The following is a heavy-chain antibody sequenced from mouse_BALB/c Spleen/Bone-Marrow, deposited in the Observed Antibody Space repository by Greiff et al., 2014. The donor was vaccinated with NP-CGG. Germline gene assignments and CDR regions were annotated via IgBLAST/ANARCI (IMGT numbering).Heavy chain of an antibody. CDR1: GYAFSTYW. CDR2: IYPGDGDT. V-gene: IGHV1-80*01. Sequence: QVQLQQSGAELVRPESSVKISCKASGYAFSTYWMIWVKQRPGQGLEWIGQIYPGDGDTNYNGKFKGKATLTADKSSSTAYMQLSSLTSEDSAVYFCARGARSAMDYWCQGTSVTVSS. CDR3: ARGARSAMDY. J-gene: IGHJ4*01.